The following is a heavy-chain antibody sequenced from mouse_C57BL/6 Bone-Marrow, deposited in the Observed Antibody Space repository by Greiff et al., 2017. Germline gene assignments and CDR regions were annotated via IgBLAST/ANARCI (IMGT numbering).Heavy chain of an antibody. V-gene: IGHV14-4*01. CDR1: GFNITDDY. J-gene: IGHJ2*01. D-gene: IGHD2-2*01. CDR3: TSYGCFDY. Sequence: VQLQQSGAELVRPGASVKLSCTASGFNITDDYMHWVKQRPEQGLEWIGWIDPANGDTEYASKFQGKATITADTSSNTASLQLSSLTSEDTAVYYCTSYGCFDYWGQGTTLTVSS. CDR2: IDPANGDT.